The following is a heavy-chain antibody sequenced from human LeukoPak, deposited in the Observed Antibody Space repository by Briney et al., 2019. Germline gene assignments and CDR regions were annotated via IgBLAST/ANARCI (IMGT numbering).Heavy chain of an antibody. Sequence: PGGSLRLSCAASGFTFSSYGMHWVRQAPGKGLEWVAVIWYDGSNKYYADSVKGRFTVSRDNSKNTVYLQMNSLRAEDTAVYYCAKGTIDYWGQGTLVTVSS. J-gene: IGHJ4*02. D-gene: IGHD3/OR15-3a*01. CDR2: IWYDGSNK. CDR3: AKGTIDY. V-gene: IGHV3-33*06. CDR1: GFTFSSYG.